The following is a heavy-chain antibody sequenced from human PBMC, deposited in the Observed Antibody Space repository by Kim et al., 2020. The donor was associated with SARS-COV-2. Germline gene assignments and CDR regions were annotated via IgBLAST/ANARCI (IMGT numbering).Heavy chain of an antibody. Sequence: SETLSLTCAVYGGSFSGYYWSWIRQPPGKGLEWIGEINHSGSTNYNPSLKSRATISVDTSKNQFSLKLSSVTAADTAVYYCARGRIVVVTPLVDWGQGTLVTVSS. CDR1: GGSFSGYY. V-gene: IGHV4-34*01. CDR2: INHSGST. J-gene: IGHJ4*02. CDR3: ARGRIVVVTPLVD. D-gene: IGHD2-21*02.